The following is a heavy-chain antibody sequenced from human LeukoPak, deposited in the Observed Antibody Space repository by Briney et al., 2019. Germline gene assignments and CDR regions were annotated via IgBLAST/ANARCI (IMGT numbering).Heavy chain of an antibody. D-gene: IGHD2-8*02. Sequence: GGSLRLSCADSGFTFSSYAMRWVRQAPGKGLEWVSAISGSGGSTYDADSVKGRFTISRDNSKNTLYLQMNSLRAEDTAVHYCAKEVVYNYYHYGMDVWGQGTTVTVSS. CDR3: AKEVVYNYYHYGMDV. CDR1: GFTFSSYA. J-gene: IGHJ6*01. CDR2: ISGSGGST. V-gene: IGHV3-23*01.